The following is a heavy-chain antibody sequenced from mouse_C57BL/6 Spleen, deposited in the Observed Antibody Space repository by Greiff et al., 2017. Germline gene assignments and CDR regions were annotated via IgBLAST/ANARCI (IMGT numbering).Heavy chain of an antibody. J-gene: IGHJ3*01. Sequence: VQRVESGAELVKPGASVKISCKASGYAFSSYWMNWVKQRPGKGLEWIGQIYPGDGDTNYNGKFKGKATLTADKSSSTAYMQLSSLTSEDSAVYFCARIYDYDRAWFAYWGQGTLVTVSA. D-gene: IGHD2-4*01. CDR1: GYAFSSYW. CDR2: IYPGDGDT. V-gene: IGHV1-80*01. CDR3: ARIYDYDRAWFAY.